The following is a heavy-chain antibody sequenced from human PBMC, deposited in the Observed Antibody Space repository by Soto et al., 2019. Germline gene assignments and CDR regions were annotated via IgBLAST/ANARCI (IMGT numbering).Heavy chain of an antibody. V-gene: IGHV4-31*11. Sequence: QVQLQESGPGLVKPSQTLSLTCAVSGGSITSGAYYWTWIRQHPGKGLEWIAYIHYSGRTYYNPSLKSRVTISVDTSNNQFSLKLSSVTAADTAVYYYARYYFDSSGYSNWFDPWGQGTLVTVSS. J-gene: IGHJ5*02. CDR2: IHYSGRT. CDR3: ARYYFDSSGYSNWFDP. D-gene: IGHD3-22*01. CDR1: GGSITSGAYY.